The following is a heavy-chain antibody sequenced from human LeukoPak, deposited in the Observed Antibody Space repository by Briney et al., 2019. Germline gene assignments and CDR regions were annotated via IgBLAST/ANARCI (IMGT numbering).Heavy chain of an antibody. D-gene: IGHD2-15*01. Sequence: PSETLSLTCTVSGGSISSYYWSWIRQPPGKGLEWIGYIYYSGSTNYNPSLESRVTISVDTSKNQFSLKLSSVTAADTAVYHCARDPRTLCSGGSCDTTNAFDIWGQGTMATVSS. V-gene: IGHV4-59*01. CDR1: GGSISSYY. CDR3: ARDPRTLCSGGSCDTTNAFDI. J-gene: IGHJ3*02. CDR2: IYYSGST.